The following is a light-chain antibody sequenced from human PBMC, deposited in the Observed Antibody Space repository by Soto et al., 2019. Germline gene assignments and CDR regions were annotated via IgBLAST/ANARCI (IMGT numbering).Light chain of an antibody. J-gene: IGLJ2*01. V-gene: IGLV2-14*01. Sequence: QSVLTQPASVSGSSGQSITISCTGTSSDVGTYNYVSWYQQHPGKAPKLIIYDVSTRPSGLSNRFSGSKSGNTASLTISGLQAEDEADYFCSSYASTSTLVVFGGGTKLTVL. CDR3: SSYASTSTLVV. CDR2: DVS. CDR1: SSDVGTYNY.